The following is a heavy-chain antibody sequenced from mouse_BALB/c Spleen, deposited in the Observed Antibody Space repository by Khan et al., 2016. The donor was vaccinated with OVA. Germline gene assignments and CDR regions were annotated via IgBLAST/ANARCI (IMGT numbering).Heavy chain of an antibody. CDR3: ARRDLLWDFDY. Sequence: QVQLQQSGAELAKPGASVKMSCKASGYTFINYWILWVKQRPGQGLEWIGYINPSTGYTEYNQNFKDKATLTADKSSSTAYMQLSSLTSEDSAVYYCARRDLLWDFDYWGQGTTLTVSS. CDR1: GYTFINYW. J-gene: IGHJ2*01. V-gene: IGHV1-7*01. CDR2: INPSTGYT. D-gene: IGHD2-1*01.